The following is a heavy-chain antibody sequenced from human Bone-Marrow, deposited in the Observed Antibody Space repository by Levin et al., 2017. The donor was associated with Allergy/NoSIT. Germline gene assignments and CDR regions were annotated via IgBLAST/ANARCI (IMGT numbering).Heavy chain of an antibody. Sequence: GESLKISCAASGFTFTAYGMHWVRQAPGKGLEWVAMISYDGSNKYYTDSVKGRFIISRDKYKKTVNLEMNSLRGEDTAVYYCAKSYGSHYFDSWGQGTPVTVSS. CDR1: GFTFTAYG. D-gene: IGHD1-26*01. J-gene: IGHJ4*02. CDR3: AKSYGSHYFDS. CDR2: ISYDGSNK. V-gene: IGHV3-30*18.